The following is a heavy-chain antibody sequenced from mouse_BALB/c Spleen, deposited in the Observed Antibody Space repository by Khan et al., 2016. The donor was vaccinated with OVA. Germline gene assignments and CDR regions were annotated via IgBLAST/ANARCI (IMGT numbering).Heavy chain of an antibody. Sequence: QVQLKQSGAELVRPGVSVKISCKGSGYTFTDFTMHWVKQSHAKSLEWIGVVNTYYGDATYNQKFKGKATMTVDKSSTTAYMELARLTSEDSAIXYGAGGGGGDRFAYWGQGTLVTVSA. CDR3: AGGGGGDRFAY. V-gene: IGHV1S137*01. CDR2: VNTYYGDA. J-gene: IGHJ3*01. CDR1: GYTFTDFT.